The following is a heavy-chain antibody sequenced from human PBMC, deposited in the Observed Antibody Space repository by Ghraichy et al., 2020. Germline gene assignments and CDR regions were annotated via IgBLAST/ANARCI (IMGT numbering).Heavy chain of an antibody. CDR1: GFTFSSYS. Sequence: GGSLRLSCAASGFTFSSYSMNWVRQAPGKGLEWVSSISSSSSYIYYADSVKGRFTISRDNAKNSLYLQMNSLRAEDTAVYYCARDSYDSSGPFSPSVDYWGQGTLVTVSS. V-gene: IGHV3-21*01. D-gene: IGHD3-22*01. CDR3: ARDSYDSSGPFSPSVDY. J-gene: IGHJ4*02. CDR2: ISSSSSYI.